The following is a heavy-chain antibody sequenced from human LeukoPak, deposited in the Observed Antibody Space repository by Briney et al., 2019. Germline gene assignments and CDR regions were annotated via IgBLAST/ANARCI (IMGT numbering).Heavy chain of an antibody. J-gene: IGHJ4*02. Sequence: GGTLRLSCAASGFTFSSYGMGWVRQAPGEGLGWVSANSGSGGGTYYADSVKGRFTISRDNSKNTLYLQMNSLRAEDTAVYYCAKSGYYYGSGSYYSNRYFDYWGQGTLVTVSS. CDR1: GFTFSSYG. CDR2: NSGSGGGT. CDR3: AKSGYYYGSGSYYSNRYFDY. D-gene: IGHD3-10*01. V-gene: IGHV3-23*01.